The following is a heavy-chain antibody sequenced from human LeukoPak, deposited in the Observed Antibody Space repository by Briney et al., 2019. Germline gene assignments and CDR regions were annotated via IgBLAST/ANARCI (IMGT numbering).Heavy chain of an antibody. CDR1: GFTFSNYA. J-gene: IGHJ4*02. CDR2: ISGSGGST. D-gene: IGHD3-9*01. V-gene: IGHV3-23*01. CDR3: AKSPGGYFDWLLYPYYFDY. Sequence: GGSLRLSCAASGFTFSNYAMSWVRQAPGKGLEWVSAISGSGGSTYYADSVKGRFTISRDNSKNTLYLQMNSLRAEDTAVYYCAKSPGGYFDWLLYPYYFDYWGQGTLVTVSS.